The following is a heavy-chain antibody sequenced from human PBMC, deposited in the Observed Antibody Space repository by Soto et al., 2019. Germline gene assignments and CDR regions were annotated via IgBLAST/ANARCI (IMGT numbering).Heavy chain of an antibody. CDR3: ARSRVGYYDFWSGYSTHDY. CDR1: GYIFTNYD. J-gene: IGHJ4*02. CDR2: INAGSGKT. D-gene: IGHD3-3*01. V-gene: IGHV1-3*01. Sequence: ASVKVSCKASGYIFTNYDMHWVRQAPGQGLEWMGGINAGSGKTKYAQKFQGRVTITRDESASTAYMELSSLRSEDTAVYYCARSRVGYYDFWSGYSTHDYWGQGTLVTVSS.